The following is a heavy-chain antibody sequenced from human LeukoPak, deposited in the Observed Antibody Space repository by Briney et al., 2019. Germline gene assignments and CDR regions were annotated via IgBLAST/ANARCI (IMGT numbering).Heavy chain of an antibody. CDR2: IYTSGST. CDR3: ASSPPYDYYMDV. Sequence: SETLSLTCTVSGGSISSYYWSWIRQPPGKGLEWIGYIYTSGSTNYNPSLKSRVTISVDTSKNQFSVKLSSVTAADTAVYYCASSPPYDYYMDVWGKGTTVTVSS. J-gene: IGHJ6*03. V-gene: IGHV4-4*09. D-gene: IGHD2-8*01. CDR1: GGSISSYY.